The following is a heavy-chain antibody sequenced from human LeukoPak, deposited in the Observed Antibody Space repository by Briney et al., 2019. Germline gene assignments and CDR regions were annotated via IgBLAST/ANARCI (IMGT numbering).Heavy chain of an antibody. J-gene: IGHJ6*01. V-gene: IGHV4-59*01. CDR2: SRSS. CDR1: SGSFSDYY. D-gene: IGHD3-10*01. Sequence: PAETLSLTCTVSSGSFSDYYWTWMRQPPGQGLEWIGYSRSSKYNPSLESRVTISVDTSKRHFSLTLSSVTAADTAIYYCARTRRHYYGSGKNLTPWPAGLDVWGQGTAVIVSA. CDR3: ARTRRHYYGSGKNLTPWPAGLDV.